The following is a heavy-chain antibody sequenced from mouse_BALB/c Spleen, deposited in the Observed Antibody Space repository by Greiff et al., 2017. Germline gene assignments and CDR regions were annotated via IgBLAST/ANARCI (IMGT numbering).Heavy chain of an antibody. CDR2: IDPANGNT. J-gene: IGHJ3*01. V-gene: IGHV14-3*02. CDR1: GFNIKDTY. CDR3: APGFAY. Sequence: VQLQQSGAELVKPGASVKLSCTASGFNIKDTYMHWVKQRPEQGLEWIGRIDPANGNTKYDPKFQGKATITADTSSNTAYLQLSGLTSEDTAVYYCAPGFAYWGQGTLVTVSA.